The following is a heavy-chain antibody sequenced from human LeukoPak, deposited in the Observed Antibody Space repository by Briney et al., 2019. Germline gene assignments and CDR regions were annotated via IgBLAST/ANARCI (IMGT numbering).Heavy chain of an antibody. D-gene: IGHD3-3*01. CDR2: ISSNGGST. CDR3: VKDPSGGPFYDFWSARSPYYGLDV. Sequence: PGGSLRLSCSTSGFTFNKSDMQWVRQAPGKGLEYVSAISSNGGSTDYAESVKGRFTISRDNSKNNLYLQMTSLRTDDTAVYYCVKDPSGGPFYDFWSARSPYYGLDVWGQGTTVTVSS. J-gene: IGHJ6*02. CDR1: GFTFNKSD. V-gene: IGHV3-64D*08.